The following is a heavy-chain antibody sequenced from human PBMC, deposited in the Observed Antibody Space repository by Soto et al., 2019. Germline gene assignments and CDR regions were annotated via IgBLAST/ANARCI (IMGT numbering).Heavy chain of an antibody. CDR3: AHGSGWVVEH. V-gene: IGHV2-5*01. CDR1: GFSLSSTAVG. D-gene: IGHD3-22*01. CDR2: MYWNDDN. Sequence: QITLKESGPTLVRPTQTLTLTCTFSGFSLSSTAVGVGWIRQAPGQAPEWLALMYWNDDNHYRPPLKSRLTQTKDSSKNLVVLTMPNVAPVDTATYSGAHGSGWVVEHWGQGTLVTVTS. J-gene: IGHJ4*02.